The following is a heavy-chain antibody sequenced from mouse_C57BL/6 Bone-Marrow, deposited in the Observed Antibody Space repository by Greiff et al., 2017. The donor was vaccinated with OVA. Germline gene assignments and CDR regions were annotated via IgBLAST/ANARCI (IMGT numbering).Heavy chain of an antibody. Sequence: EVQLVESGGGLVQPGDSLSLSCAASGFTFTNYYMSWVRQPPGKALEWLAFIRNKPNGSTTEYGASVKGRFTISRDNSQSILYLQMNALRAEDSATYYCARYKGRVAVDYFDYWGQGTALTVSS. CDR2: IRNKPNGSTT. J-gene: IGHJ2*01. D-gene: IGHD1-1*01. CDR3: ARYKGRVAVDYFDY. V-gene: IGHV7-3*01. CDR1: GFTFTNYY.